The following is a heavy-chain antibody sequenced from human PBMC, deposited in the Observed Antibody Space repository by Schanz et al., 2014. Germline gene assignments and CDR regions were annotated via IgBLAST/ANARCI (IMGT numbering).Heavy chain of an antibody. D-gene: IGHD1-26*01. Sequence: VQLVESGGGVVQPGRSLRLSCAASGFTFSSYGMHWVRQVPGKGLEWVAVVCYDGSKKYYADSVKGRFTTSRDNSKNNFYLQSILLPSPPVSLDVWFPPLQRELLRDDHYYGMDVWGQGTTVTVSS. V-gene: IGHV3-33*01. J-gene: IGHJ6*02. CDR2: VCYDGSKK. CDR3: FPPLQRELLRDDHYYGMDV. CDR1: GFTFSSYG.